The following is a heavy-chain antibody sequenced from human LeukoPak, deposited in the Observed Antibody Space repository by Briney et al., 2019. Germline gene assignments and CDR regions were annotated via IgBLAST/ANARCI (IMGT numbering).Heavy chain of an antibody. CDR2: ISSSSSYI. Sequence: GGSLRLSCAASGFTFSSYSMNWVRQAPGKGLEWVSSISSSSSYIYYADSVKGRFTISRDNAKNSLYLQMNSLRAEDTAVYYCARDFSTVGINFDYWGQGTLVTVSS. CDR3: ARDFSTVGINFDY. D-gene: IGHD1-14*01. J-gene: IGHJ4*02. V-gene: IGHV3-21*01. CDR1: GFTFSSYS.